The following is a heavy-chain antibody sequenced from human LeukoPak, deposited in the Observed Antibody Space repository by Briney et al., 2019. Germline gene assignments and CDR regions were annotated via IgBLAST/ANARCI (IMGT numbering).Heavy chain of an antibody. CDR1: GFTDSSNY. V-gene: IGHV3-53*01. CDR2: IYRGGGT. Sequence: PGGSLRLSCAASGFTDSSNYMSWVRQAPGKGLEWVSVIYRGGGTYYADSVKGRFTISRDNSKNTLYLQMNSLRAEDTAVYYCARDHYDGSTYYHDYWGQGTLVSASS. CDR3: ARDHYDGSTYYHDY. D-gene: IGHD3-22*01. J-gene: IGHJ4*02.